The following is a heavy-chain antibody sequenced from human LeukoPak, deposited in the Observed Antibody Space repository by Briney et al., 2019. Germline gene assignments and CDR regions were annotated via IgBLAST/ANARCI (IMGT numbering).Heavy chain of an antibody. V-gene: IGHV1-69*05. J-gene: IGHJ4*02. Sequence: SVTVSCKASVDTFNNYSINWVRQAPGQGLEWMGGVIPFFGPANYAQKFQGRVTITTDESTSTAYMELSSLTSDDTAVYYCATPGGELPFAHWGQGTLVTVSS. CDR3: ATPGGELPFAH. CDR1: VDTFNNYS. CDR2: VIPFFGPA. D-gene: IGHD3-16*01.